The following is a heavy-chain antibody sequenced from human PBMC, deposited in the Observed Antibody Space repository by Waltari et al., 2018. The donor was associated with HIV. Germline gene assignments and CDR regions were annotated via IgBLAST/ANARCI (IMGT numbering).Heavy chain of an antibody. D-gene: IGHD3-9*01. Sequence: QVQLVQSGAEVKKPGASVKVSCKASGYTFTSYGISWVRQAPGQGFEWMGWISAYNGNTNYAQKVQGRVTMTTDTSTSTAYMEMRSLRSDDTAVYYCARGRGYFDWLLPHYFDYWGQGTLVTVSS. CDR3: ARGRGYFDWLLPHYFDY. V-gene: IGHV1-18*01. CDR1: GYTFTSYG. CDR2: ISAYNGNT. J-gene: IGHJ4*02.